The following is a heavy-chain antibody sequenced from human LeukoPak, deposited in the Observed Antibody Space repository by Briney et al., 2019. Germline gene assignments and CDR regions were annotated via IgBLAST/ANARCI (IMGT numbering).Heavy chain of an antibody. CDR3: ARARSSYGGDDNWFDP. CDR2: ISSSSSYI. V-gene: IGHV3-21*01. Sequence: GGSLRLSCAASGFTFSSYSMNWVRQAPGKGLEWVSSISSSSSYIYYADSVKGRFTISRDNAKNSLYLQMNSLRAEDTAVYYCARARSSYGGDDNWFDPWGQGTLVTVSS. J-gene: IGHJ5*02. D-gene: IGHD4-23*01. CDR1: GFTFSSYS.